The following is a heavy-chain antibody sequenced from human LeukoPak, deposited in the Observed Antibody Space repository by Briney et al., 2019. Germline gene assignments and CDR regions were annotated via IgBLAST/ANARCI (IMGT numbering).Heavy chain of an antibody. Sequence: GGSLRLSCAASGFTFSSYWMHWVRQAPGKGLVWVSRINSDGSSTSYADSVKGRFTISRDNAKNSLYLQMNSLRAEDTAVYYCARSRDDSSGWSDYWGQGTLVTVSS. D-gene: IGHD6-19*01. V-gene: IGHV3-74*01. CDR3: ARSRDDSSGWSDY. CDR2: INSDGSST. J-gene: IGHJ4*02. CDR1: GFTFSSYW.